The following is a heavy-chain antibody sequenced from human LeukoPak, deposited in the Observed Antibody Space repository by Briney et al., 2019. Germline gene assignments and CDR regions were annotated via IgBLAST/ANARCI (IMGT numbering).Heavy chain of an antibody. J-gene: IGHJ3*02. CDR1: GFTFTNYW. CDR2: ISNSGGNT. D-gene: IGHD3-3*01. Sequence: GGSLRLSRAVSGFTFTNYWMAWVRQGPGKGLEWVSAISNSGGNTYYADSVKGRFTISRDNSKNTLYLQMNSLRAEDTAVYYCAKDGGIWGQGTMVTVSS. V-gene: IGHV3-23*01. CDR3: AKDGGI.